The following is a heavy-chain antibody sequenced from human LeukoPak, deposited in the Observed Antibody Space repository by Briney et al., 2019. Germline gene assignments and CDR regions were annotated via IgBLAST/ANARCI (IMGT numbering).Heavy chain of an antibody. CDR2: ISYDGSNK. J-gene: IGHJ6*02. CDR1: GFTFSSYG. D-gene: IGHD2-2*01. V-gene: IGHV3-30*18. Sequence: GRSLRLSCAASGFTFSSYGMHWVRQAPGKGLEWVAVISYDGSNKYYADSVKGRFTISRDNSKNTLYLQMNSLRAEDTAVYYCAKEDQLQLFSYYYYGMDVWGQGTTVTVSS. CDR3: AKEDQLQLFSYYYYGMDV.